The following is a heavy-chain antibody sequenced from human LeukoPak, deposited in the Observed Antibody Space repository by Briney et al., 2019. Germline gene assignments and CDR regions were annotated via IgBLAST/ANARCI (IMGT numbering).Heavy chain of an antibody. J-gene: IGHJ6*02. CDR1: GYTFTNYG. CDR3: AYQLLYGADYYGMDV. D-gene: IGHD2-2*02. CDR2: ISAYNGNT. V-gene: IGHV1-18*01. Sequence: ASVKVSCKASGYTFTNYGISWVRQAPGQGLEWMGWISAYNGNTNYAQKFQGRVTMTRNTSISTAYMELSSLRSEDTAVYYCAYQLLYGADYYGMDVWGQGTTVTVSS.